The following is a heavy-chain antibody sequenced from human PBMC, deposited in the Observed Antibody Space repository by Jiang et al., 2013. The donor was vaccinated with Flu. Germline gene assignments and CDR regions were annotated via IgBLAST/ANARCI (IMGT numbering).Heavy chain of an antibody. CDR2: IKPDGSEK. D-gene: IGHD1-14*01. CDR1: GFTFSSKW. V-gene: IGHV3-7*01. Sequence: VQLVESGGGLVQPGGSLRLSCAASGFTFSSKWMSWVRQAPGKGLEWVATIKPDGSEKYYVDSVKGRFTISRDNAKNSLYLQMNSLRAEDTAVYYCATYHPFDYWGQGTLVTVSS. J-gene: IGHJ4*02. CDR3: ATYHPFDY.